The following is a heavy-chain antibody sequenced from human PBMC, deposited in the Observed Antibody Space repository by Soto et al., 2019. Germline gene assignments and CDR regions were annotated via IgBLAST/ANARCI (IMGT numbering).Heavy chain of an antibody. Sequence: QVQLQESGPGLVKPSETLSLTCNVSGGSIGSYCWSWIRQPPGKGLEWIGYISQAGSTNYNPSLTRRVTISVDTSKSQFSLSLTSVTAADTAVYYCARVSRWGGIGAPPTRKPYYYYMDVWGKGTTVTVSS. J-gene: IGHJ6*03. D-gene: IGHD6-13*01. CDR2: ISQAGST. V-gene: IGHV4-59*01. CDR1: GGSIGSYC. CDR3: ARVSRWGGIGAPPTRKPYYYYMDV.